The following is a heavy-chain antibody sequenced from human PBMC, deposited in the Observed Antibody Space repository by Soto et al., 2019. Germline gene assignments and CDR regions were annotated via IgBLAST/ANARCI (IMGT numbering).Heavy chain of an antibody. CDR2: ISGSGGST. Sequence: EVQLLESGGGLVQPRGSLRLSCAASGFTFSSYAMSWVRQAPGKGLEWVSAISGSGGSTYYADSVKGRFTISRDNSKNTLYMQMNSLRAEDTAVYYCADRGDKPLGYWGQGTLVTVSS. J-gene: IGHJ4*02. CDR3: ADRGDKPLGY. CDR1: GFTFSSYA. V-gene: IGHV3-23*01. D-gene: IGHD7-27*01.